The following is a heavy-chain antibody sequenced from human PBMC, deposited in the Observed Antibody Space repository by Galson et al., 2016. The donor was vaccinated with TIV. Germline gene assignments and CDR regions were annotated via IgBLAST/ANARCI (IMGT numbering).Heavy chain of an antibody. Sequence: ETLSLTCAVTPESVTGYYWSWIRQSPGKGLEWIGEINHRGTSKYNPSLASRVTILVDTPKSQFSLRLTSVTAADTAVYYCARGRVVPRRTDYYGALAVRGQGTTVSVSS. CDR3: ARGRVVPRRTDYYGALAV. V-gene: IGHV4-34*01. D-gene: IGHD3-16*01. CDR1: PESVTGYY. J-gene: IGHJ6*02. CDR2: INHRGTS.